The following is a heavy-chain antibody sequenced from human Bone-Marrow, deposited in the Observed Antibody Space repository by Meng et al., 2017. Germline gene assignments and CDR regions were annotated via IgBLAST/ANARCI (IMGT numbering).Heavy chain of an antibody. CDR1: GYSFTSYW. CDR2: IYPGDSDT. CDR3: ARHEPDWVQLWLGYYFDY. V-gene: IGHV5-51*01. J-gene: IGHJ4*02. D-gene: IGHD5-18*01. Sequence: GESLKISCQGSGYSFTSYWIGWVRQMPGKGLEWMGIIYPGDSDTRYSPSFQGQVTISADKSISTAYLQWSSLKASDTAMYYCARHEPDWVQLWLGYYFDYWGQGTLVTVSS.